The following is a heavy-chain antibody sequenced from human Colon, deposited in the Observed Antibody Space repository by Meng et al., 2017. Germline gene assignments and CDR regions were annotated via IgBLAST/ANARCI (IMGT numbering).Heavy chain of an antibody. V-gene: IGHV4-4*02. D-gene: IGHD6-19*01. J-gene: IGHJ4*01. Sequence: ARLQGSGPGWVKPSGTLSLTCTVSGDSISSDIWWSWVRQPPGKGLEWIGEVYHRGDTNYNPSLESRVIMSLDKSKNQLSLRLTSVAAADTAVYYCARHGGWHFDYWGHGALVTVSS. CDR3: ARHGGWHFDY. CDR1: GDSISSDIW. CDR2: VYHRGDT.